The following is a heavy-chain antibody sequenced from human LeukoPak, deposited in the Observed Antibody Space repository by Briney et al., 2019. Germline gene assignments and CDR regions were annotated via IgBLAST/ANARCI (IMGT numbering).Heavy chain of an antibody. CDR3: ARSRAAGTLQH. CDR1: GGSISSYY. V-gene: IGHV4-59*08. D-gene: IGHD6-13*01. CDR2: IYYSGST. Sequence: PSETLSLTCTVSGGSISSYYWSWLRQPPGKGLEWIGYIYYSGSTNYNPSLKSRVTISVDTSKNQFSLKLSSVTAADTAVYYCARSRAAGTLQHWGQGTLVTVSS. J-gene: IGHJ1*01.